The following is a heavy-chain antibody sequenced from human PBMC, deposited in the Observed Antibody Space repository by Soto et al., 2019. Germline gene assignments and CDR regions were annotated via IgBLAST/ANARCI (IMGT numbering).Heavy chain of an antibody. J-gene: IGHJ5*02. D-gene: IGHD5-18*01. CDR1: GYTFTNYG. CDR2: ISGYNGNT. V-gene: IGHV1-18*01. CDR3: ARALVKAGNRWGLGAHSYFDP. Sequence: QVYLVQSGAEVRKPGASVKISCKASGYTFTNYGVAWVRQAPGHGLEWLGWISGYNGNTNYAQRFQGRVSMTRDAATSTAYMELKTLRSDDTATYFCARALVKAGNRWGLGAHSYFDPWGQGTLVTVSS.